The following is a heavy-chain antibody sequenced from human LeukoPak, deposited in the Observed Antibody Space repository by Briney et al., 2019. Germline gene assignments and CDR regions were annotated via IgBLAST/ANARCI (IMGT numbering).Heavy chain of an antibody. CDR1: GFTFRSYG. CDR3: VRVGPGSYNNWALDY. Sequence: GGSLRLSCGASGFTFRSYGMHWVRQAPGKGLQWVAIIWNDGSKKYYADSVKGRFTISRDDSKNTVYLQMNSLRADDTAVYYCVRVGPGSYNNWALDYWGQGTLVIVSS. CDR2: IWNDGSKK. D-gene: IGHD3-10*01. V-gene: IGHV3-33*01. J-gene: IGHJ4*02.